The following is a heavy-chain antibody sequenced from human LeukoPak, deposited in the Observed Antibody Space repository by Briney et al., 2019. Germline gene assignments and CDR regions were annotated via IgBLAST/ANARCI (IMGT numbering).Heavy chain of an antibody. CDR1: GFTFSSYW. CDR3: AKGGDYYDNP. CDR2: IKNDGSSP. D-gene: IGHD3-22*01. J-gene: IGHJ5*02. Sequence: GGSLRLSCAASGFTFSSYWMHWVRQAPGKGLVWVSRIKNDGSSPTYADSVKGRFTISRDNSKNTLYLQMNSLRAEDTAVYYCAKGGDYYDNPWGQGTLVTVSS. V-gene: IGHV3-74*01.